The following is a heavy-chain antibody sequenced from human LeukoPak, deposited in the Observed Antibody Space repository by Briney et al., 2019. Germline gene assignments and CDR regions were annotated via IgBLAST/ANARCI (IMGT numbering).Heavy chain of an antibody. V-gene: IGHV1-2*02. J-gene: IGHJ3*02. CDR3: AMSSRHAAFDI. CDR1: GYTFTSYD. CDR2: INPNSGGT. D-gene: IGHD3-10*01. Sequence: GASVKVSCKASGYTFTSYDINWVRQAPGQGLEWMGWINPNSGGTNYAQKFQGRVTMTRDTSISTVYMELSRLRSDDTAVYYCAMSSRHAAFDIWGQGTMVTVSS.